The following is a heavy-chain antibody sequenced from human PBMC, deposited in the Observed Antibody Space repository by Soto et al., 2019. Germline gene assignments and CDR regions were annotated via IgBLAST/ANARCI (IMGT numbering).Heavy chain of an antibody. Sequence: PSETLSLTCTVTGDSISSRSYYWGWIRHPPGKGLEWIGSIYYSGSTYNNPSLRSRVSMSIDTSKDQFSLKLKSVTAADTALYFCARQRTSVVTQAYFDVWGKGSLVTV. CDR3: ARQRTSVVTQAYFDV. J-gene: IGHJ4*02. V-gene: IGHV4-39*01. CDR2: IYYSGST. CDR1: GDSISSRSYY. D-gene: IGHD2-21*02.